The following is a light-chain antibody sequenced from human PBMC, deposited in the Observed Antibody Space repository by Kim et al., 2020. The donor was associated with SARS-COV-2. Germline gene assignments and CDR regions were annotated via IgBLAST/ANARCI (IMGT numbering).Light chain of an antibody. V-gene: IGLV2-14*01. CDR1: SSDVGAHNY. CDR2: DVT. J-gene: IGLJ3*02. Sequence: QSALTQPASVSGSPGQSITVSCSGTSSDVGAHNYVCWYQQYPDKPPKIIIYDVTKRRSEISDCFSGSKSGNTASLTIYGLQAEDEADYYFSSYTTDNTLVFGGGTKVTVL. CDR3: SSYTTDNTLV.